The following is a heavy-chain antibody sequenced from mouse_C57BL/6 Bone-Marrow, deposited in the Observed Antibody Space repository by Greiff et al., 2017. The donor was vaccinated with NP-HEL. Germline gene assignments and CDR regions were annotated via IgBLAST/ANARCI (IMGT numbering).Heavy chain of an antibody. CDR1: GFTFSSYA. V-gene: IGHV5-4*01. CDR3: ARGPNSFFDY. J-gene: IGHJ2*01. CDR2: ISDGGSYT. Sequence: EVQGVESGGGLVKPGGSLKLSCAASGFTFSSYAMSWVRQTPEKRLEWVATISDGGSYTYYPDNVKGRFTISRDNAKNNLYLQMSHLKSEDTAMYYCARGPNSFFDYWGQGTTLTVSS. D-gene: IGHD4-1*01.